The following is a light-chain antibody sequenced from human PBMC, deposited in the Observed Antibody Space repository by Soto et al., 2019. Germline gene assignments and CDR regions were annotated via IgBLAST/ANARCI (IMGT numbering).Light chain of an antibody. Sequence: AIRMTPSPSSLSASTGDRVTITCRASQGISSYLAWYQQKPGKAPKLLIYAASTLQSGVPSRFSGSGSGTDFTLTISCLQSEDCATYYCQQYYSYPTFGQGTRLEIK. J-gene: IGKJ5*01. CDR2: AAS. CDR3: QQYYSYPT. CDR1: QGISSY. V-gene: IGKV1-8*01.